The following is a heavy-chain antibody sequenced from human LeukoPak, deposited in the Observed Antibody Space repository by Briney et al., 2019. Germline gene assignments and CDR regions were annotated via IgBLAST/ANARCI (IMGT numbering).Heavy chain of an antibody. Sequence: GGSLILSCAASGFTFSSYAMSWVRQAPGKGLEWVSAISGSGGSTYYADSVKGQFTISRDNYKNTLYLQMNSLRAEDTAVYYCAKTTACPYDTFDIWGQGTMVTVSS. CDR1: GFTFSSYA. J-gene: IGHJ3*02. CDR2: ISGSGGST. D-gene: IGHD5-18*01. V-gene: IGHV3-23*01. CDR3: AKTTACPYDTFDI.